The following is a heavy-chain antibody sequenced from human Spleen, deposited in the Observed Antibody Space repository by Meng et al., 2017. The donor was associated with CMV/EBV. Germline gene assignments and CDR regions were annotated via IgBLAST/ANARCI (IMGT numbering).Heavy chain of an antibody. Sequence: QVQLQQWGAGLLKPSETLSPACAVYGGSFSGYYWSWIRQPPGKGLEWIGEINHSGSTNYNPSLKSRVTISVDTSKNQFSLKLSSVTAADTAVYYCAKRDGRCLDYWGQGTLVTVSS. CDR3: AKRDGRCLDY. J-gene: IGHJ4*02. CDR2: INHSGST. CDR1: GGSFSGYY. D-gene: IGHD5-24*01. V-gene: IGHV4-34*01.